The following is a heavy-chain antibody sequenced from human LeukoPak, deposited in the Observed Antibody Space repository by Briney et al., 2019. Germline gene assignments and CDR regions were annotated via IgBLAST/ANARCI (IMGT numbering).Heavy chain of an antibody. V-gene: IGHV3-74*03. J-gene: IGHJ6*03. CDR2: INIDGTTT. Sequence: QSGGSLRLSCAASGFTFSSYWMHWVRQAPGKGLVWVSRINIDGTTTKYAGSVRGRFTISRDNPKNALYLQMNSLRAEDTAVYYCARAKEDYDYWSACSEGQYYYMDVWGKGTTVTVSS. D-gene: IGHD3-3*01. CDR3: ARAKEDYDYWSACSEGQYYYMDV. CDR1: GFTFSSYW.